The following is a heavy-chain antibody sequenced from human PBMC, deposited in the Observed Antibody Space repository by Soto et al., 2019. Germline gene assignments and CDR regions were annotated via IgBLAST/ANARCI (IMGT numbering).Heavy chain of an antibody. CDR1: GNSMFNYY. Sequence: QVHLQESGPGLVKPSGTLSLICTVSGNSMFNYYWSWIRQPAGKGLEWIGRVYTDGTAIYNPSLKSRVTMSVDMSKNQFSLNVNSVTAADTAVYYCAKGGFVDGDCMHHVMDVWGQGATVIVS. D-gene: IGHD4-17*01. V-gene: IGHV4-4*07. CDR2: VYTDGTA. CDR3: AKGGFVDGDCMHHVMDV. J-gene: IGHJ6*02.